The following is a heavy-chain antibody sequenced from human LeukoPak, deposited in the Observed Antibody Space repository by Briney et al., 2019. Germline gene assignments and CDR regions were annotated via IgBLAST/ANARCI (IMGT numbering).Heavy chain of an antibody. V-gene: IGHV1-69*05. CDR3: ARERAHYYDSSGYRPDAFDI. CDR1: VGTFSSYA. J-gene: IGHJ3*02. CDR2: IIPIFGTA. Sequence: ASVKVSCKASVGTFSSYAISWVRQAPGQGLEWMGGIIPIFGTANYAQKFQGRVTITTDESTSTAYMELSSLRSEDTAVYYCARERAHYYDSSGYRPDAFDIWGQGTMVTVSS. D-gene: IGHD3-22*01.